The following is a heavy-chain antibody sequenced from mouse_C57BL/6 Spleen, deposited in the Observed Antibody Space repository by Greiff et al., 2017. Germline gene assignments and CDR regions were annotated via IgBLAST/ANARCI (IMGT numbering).Heavy chain of an antibody. CDR2: IYPGDGDT. J-gene: IGHJ4*01. V-gene: IGHV1-80*01. D-gene: IGHD2-1*01. CDR1: GYAFSSYW. CDR3: ARSQGYGSYVAMDY. Sequence: QVQLKESGAELVKPGASVKISCTASGYAFSSYWMNWVKQRPGKGLEWIGQIYPGDGDTNYNGKFKGKATLTADKSSSTAYMQLSSLTSEDSAVYFCARSQGYGSYVAMDYWGQGTSVTVSS.